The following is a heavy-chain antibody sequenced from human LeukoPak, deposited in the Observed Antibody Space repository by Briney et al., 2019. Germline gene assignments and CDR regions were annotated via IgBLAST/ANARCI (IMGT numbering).Heavy chain of an antibody. CDR2: INHSGST. V-gene: IGHV4-34*01. D-gene: IGHD6-13*01. CDR3: AREGSAAAGPYYYYMDV. CDR1: GGSFSGYY. Sequence: SETLSLTCAVYGGSFSGYYWSWIRQPPGKGLEWIGEINHSGSTNYNPSLKSRVTISVDTSKNKFSLKLSSVTAADTAVYYCAREGSAAAGPYYYYMDVWGKGTTVTVSS. J-gene: IGHJ6*03.